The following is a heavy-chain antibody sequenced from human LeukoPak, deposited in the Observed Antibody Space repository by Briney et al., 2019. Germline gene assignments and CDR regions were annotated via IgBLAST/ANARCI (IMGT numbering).Heavy chain of an antibody. CDR2: IYHSGST. CDR1: GGSISSSNW. J-gene: IGHJ4*02. Sequence: KSSETLSLTCTVSGGSISSSNWWSWVRQPPGKGLEWIGEIYHSGSTNYNPSLKSRVTISVDKSKNQFSLKLSSVTAADTAVYYCARRDSSGYYLPLDYWGQGTLVTVSS. CDR3: ARRDSSGYYLPLDY. V-gene: IGHV4-4*02. D-gene: IGHD3-22*01.